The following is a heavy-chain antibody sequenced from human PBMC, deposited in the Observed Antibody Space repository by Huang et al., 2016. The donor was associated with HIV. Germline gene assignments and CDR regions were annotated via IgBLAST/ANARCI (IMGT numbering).Heavy chain of an antibody. V-gene: IGHV4-39*01. CDR1: GVSVTRSPWY. Sequence: QPRLQESGPGLVKPSETRCLTCTVPGVSVTRSPWYWVRGRQSPGKGLEGMASIKYDGTTYYKSSLKSRLTTSLDTSKNQFSLKLTSVTAADTAVYFCARDIAIFGEPLDSWGQGTAVTVSS. J-gene: IGHJ4*02. D-gene: IGHD3-3*01. CDR3: ARDIAIFGEPLDS. CDR2: IKYDGTT.